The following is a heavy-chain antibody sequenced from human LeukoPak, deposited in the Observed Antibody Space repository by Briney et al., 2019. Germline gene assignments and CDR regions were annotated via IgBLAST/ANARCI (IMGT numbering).Heavy chain of an antibody. CDR2: ITVNGGDI. J-gene: IGHJ3*02. Sequence: GGSLRLSCTPSTFAINIYAMTWVRQAPGKGLEWVSSITVNGGDIYYADSVRGRFTISRDNSKNTLYLQMNSLRAEDTAVYYCAKDPSGDYVGAVDSWDQGTMVTVSS. D-gene: IGHD4-17*01. CDR1: TFAINIYA. V-gene: IGHV3-23*01. CDR3: AKDPSGDYVGAVDS.